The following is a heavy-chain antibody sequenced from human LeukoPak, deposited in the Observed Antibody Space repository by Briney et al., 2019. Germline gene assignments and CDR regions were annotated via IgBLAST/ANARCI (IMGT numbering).Heavy chain of an antibody. J-gene: IGHJ5*02. Sequence: PSETLSLTCTVSGGSISSGGYYWSRIRQHPGKGLEWIGYIYYSGSTYYNPSLKSRVTISVDTSKNQFSLKLSSVTAADTAVYYCARLRGYCTNGVCYFGRFDPWRQGTLVTVSS. D-gene: IGHD2-8*01. CDR3: ARLRGYCTNGVCYFGRFDP. CDR1: GGSISSGGYY. V-gene: IGHV4-31*03. CDR2: IYYSGST.